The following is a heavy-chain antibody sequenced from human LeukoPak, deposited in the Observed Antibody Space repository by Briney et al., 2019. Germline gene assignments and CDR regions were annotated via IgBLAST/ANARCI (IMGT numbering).Heavy chain of an antibody. CDR1: GFTFSSYG. D-gene: IGHD4-17*01. CDR3: ARDGERDYGDSNGAFDI. J-gene: IGHJ3*02. CDR2: ISSSGSTI. Sequence: GGSLRLSCAASGFTFSSYGMNWVRQAPGKGLEWVSYISSSGSTIYYADSVKGRFTISRDNAKNSLYLQMNSLRAEDTAVYYCARDGERDYGDSNGAFDIWGQGTMVTVSS. V-gene: IGHV3-48*03.